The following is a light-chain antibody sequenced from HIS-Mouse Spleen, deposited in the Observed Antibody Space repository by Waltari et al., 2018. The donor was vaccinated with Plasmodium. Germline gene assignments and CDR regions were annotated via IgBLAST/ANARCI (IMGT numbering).Light chain of an antibody. Sequence: QSALTQPASVSGSPGQSITISCTGTSSDVGGYNYVSWYQQHHGKAPKLMIYDVSNRPSGVSNRCSGSKSGNTASLTISGLQAEDEADYYCSSYTSSSTLEVFGGGTKLTVL. CDR1: SSDVGGYNY. CDR2: DVS. J-gene: IGLJ3*02. V-gene: IGLV2-14*03. CDR3: SSYTSSSTLEV.